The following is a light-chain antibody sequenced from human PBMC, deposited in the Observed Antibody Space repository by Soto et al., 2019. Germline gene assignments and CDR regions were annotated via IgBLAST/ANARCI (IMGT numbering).Light chain of an antibody. CDR3: AAWDDRLNGRV. CDR2: SNN. J-gene: IGLJ1*01. Sequence: QSVPTQPPSASGTPGQRVTISCSGSSSNIGSNTVNWYQQLPGTAPKLLIYSNNQRPSGVPDRVSGSKSGTSASLGISGLQAEDVGDYYCAAWDDRLNGRVFGTGTKVTVL. CDR1: SSNIGSNT. V-gene: IGLV1-44*01.